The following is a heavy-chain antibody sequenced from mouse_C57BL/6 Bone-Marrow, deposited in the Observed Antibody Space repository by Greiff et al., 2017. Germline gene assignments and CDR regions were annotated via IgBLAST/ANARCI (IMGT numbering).Heavy chain of an antibody. CDR1: GCSFTSYD. Sequence: VQVVESGPELVEPGASVKLSCKASGCSFTSYDINWVKQRPGQGLEWIGWIYPRDGYTEYNEKFKAKATLTVDTSSSTAFMEFRSLTSEDSAVYFCATWGGRPAYWGQGTLVTVSA. CDR3: ATWGGRPAY. CDR2: IYPRDGYT. D-gene: IGHD1-2*01. V-gene: IGHV1-85*01. J-gene: IGHJ3*01.